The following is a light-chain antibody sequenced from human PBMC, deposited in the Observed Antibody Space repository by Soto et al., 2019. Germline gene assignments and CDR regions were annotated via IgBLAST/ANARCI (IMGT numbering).Light chain of an antibody. CDR1: SSDVGGYNY. CDR2: NVS. V-gene: IGLV2-11*01. Sequence: QSALTQPRSVSGSPGQSVTISCTGTSSDVGGYNYVSWYQQHPVKAPKLMIYNVSKRPSGVPHRFSGSNSGNTASLTISGLQDEDEADYYCCSYAGSYYVFGTGTKLTVL. J-gene: IGLJ1*01. CDR3: CSYAGSYYV.